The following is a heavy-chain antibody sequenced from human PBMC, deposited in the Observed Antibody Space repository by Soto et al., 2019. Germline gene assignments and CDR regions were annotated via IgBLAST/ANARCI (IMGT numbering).Heavy chain of an antibody. J-gene: IGHJ5*02. CDR3: ARGPGVVVVMEGWFDP. CDR2: IYYSGST. CDR1: GGSISSGDYY. D-gene: IGHD3-22*01. Sequence: QVQLQESGPGLVKPSQTLSLTCTVSGGSISSGDYYWSWIRQPPGKGLEWIGYIYYSGSTYYNPSLKSRVTISVDTSKNQFALKLSSVTAADTGVYYCARGPGVVVVMEGWFDPWGQGTLVTVSS. V-gene: IGHV4-30-4*01.